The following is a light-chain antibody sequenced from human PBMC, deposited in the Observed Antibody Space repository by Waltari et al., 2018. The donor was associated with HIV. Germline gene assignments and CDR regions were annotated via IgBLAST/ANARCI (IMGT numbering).Light chain of an antibody. J-gene: IGLJ3*02. V-gene: IGLV2-8*01. CDR1: SSDVGGSKY. CDR2: EVN. Sequence: QSALTQPPSASGSPGQSVTISCTGTSSDVGGSKYVSWYQQHPGKAPKLMIYEVNKRPSWVPDRFSGSKSVNTASLTVSGLQADDEADYYCNSYAGSNNWVFGGGTKLTVL. CDR3: NSYAGSNNWV.